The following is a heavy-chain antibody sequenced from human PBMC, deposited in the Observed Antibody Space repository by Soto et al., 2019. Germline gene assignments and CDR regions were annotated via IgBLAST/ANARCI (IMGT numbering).Heavy chain of an antibody. D-gene: IGHD6-13*01. V-gene: IGHV3-30*18. Sequence: PGGSLRLSCAASGFTFSSYGMHWVRQAPGKGLEWVAVISYDGSNKYYADSVKGRFTISRDNSKNTLYLQMNSLRAEDTAVYYCAKDPCSSCHGGFDYWGQGTLVTVSS. J-gene: IGHJ4*02. CDR1: GFTFSSYG. CDR2: ISYDGSNK. CDR3: AKDPCSSCHGGFDY.